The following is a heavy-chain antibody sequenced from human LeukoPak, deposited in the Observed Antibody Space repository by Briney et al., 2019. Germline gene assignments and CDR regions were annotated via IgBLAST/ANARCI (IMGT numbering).Heavy chain of an antibody. D-gene: IGHD3-10*01. V-gene: IGHV1-18*01. CDR1: GYTFTSYG. J-gene: IGHJ4*02. CDR3: VRDSDHAPDY. CDR2: ISAYNGNT. Sequence: ASVKVSCTASGYTFTSYGISWVRQAPGQGLEWMGWISAYNGNTNYAQKLQGRVTMTTDTSTSTAHMDLRSLRSDDTAVYYCVRDSDHAPDYWGQGTLVTVSS.